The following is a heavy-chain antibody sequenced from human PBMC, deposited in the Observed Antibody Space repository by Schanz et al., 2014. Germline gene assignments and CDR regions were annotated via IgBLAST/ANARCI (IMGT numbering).Heavy chain of an antibody. CDR2: LSSDSRHV. Sequence: PGGSLRLSCVASGFIFSSYNMNWVRQSPGKGLEWVSFLSSDSRHVYYVESAKGRFTISRDNAKNSLYLQMDSLRGDDTAVYYCARDGIAATTDFDYWGQGTLVTVSS. J-gene: IGHJ4*02. CDR3: ARDGIAATTDFDY. V-gene: IGHV3-21*06. CDR1: GFIFSSYN. D-gene: IGHD1-1*01.